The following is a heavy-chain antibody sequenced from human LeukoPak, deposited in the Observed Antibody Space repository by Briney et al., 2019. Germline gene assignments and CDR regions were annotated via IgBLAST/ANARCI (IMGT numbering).Heavy chain of an antibody. CDR1: GYTFTSYA. CDR2: MNPDNGIT. J-gene: IGHJ4*02. Sequence: ASVKVSCKASGYTFTSYAMNWVRQAAGQGLEWMGWMNPDNGITGYALKFQGRVTMTRDTSISTHYMELSSLTSDDTAVYYCARGVEAGYDYWGQGTLVTVSS. V-gene: IGHV1-8*02. CDR3: ARGVEAGYDY. D-gene: IGHD5-18*01.